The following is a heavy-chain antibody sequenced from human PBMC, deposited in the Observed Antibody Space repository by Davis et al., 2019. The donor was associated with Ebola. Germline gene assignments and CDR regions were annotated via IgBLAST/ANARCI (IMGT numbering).Heavy chain of an antibody. V-gene: IGHV1-69*06. CDR2: IIPIFGTA. D-gene: IGHD6-13*01. CDR1: GGTFSSYA. Sequence: SVKVSCKASGGTFSSYAISWVRRAPGQGLEWMGGIIPIFGTANYAQKFQGRVTITADKSTSTAYMELSSLRSEDTAVYYCARRRAAAATPLDYWGQGTLVTVSS. J-gene: IGHJ4*02. CDR3: ARRRAAAATPLDY.